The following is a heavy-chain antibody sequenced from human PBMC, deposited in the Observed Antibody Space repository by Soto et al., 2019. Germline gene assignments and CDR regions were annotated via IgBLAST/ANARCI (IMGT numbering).Heavy chain of an antibody. J-gene: IGHJ5*02. CDR1: GGSFSGYY. CDR2: INHGGST. Sequence: SETLSLTCAVYGGSFSGYYWSWIRRPPGKGLEWIAEINHGGSTSYNPSLKSRVTISLDTSKNQFSLNLNSVTAADTSVYYCARGPEYYYGGSGFLDTGGQGTLVTVSS. CDR3: ARGPEYYYGGSGFLDT. V-gene: IGHV4-34*01. D-gene: IGHD3-22*01.